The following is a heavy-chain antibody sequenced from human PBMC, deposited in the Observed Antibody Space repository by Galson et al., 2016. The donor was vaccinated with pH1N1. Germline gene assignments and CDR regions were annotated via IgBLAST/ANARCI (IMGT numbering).Heavy chain of an antibody. V-gene: IGHV5-51*01. CDR3: ATPRGSSSLAFDY. D-gene: IGHD1-26*01. CDR2: TYPGDSDT. CDR1: GYSFTSYW. Sequence: QSGAEVKKPGESLKISFKDSGYSFTSYWIGWVRQMPGKGLEWMGITYPGDSDTRYSPSFQGQVTISADKSISTAYLQWSSLKASDTAIYYCATPRGSSSLAFDYWDQGTLVTVSS. J-gene: IGHJ4*02.